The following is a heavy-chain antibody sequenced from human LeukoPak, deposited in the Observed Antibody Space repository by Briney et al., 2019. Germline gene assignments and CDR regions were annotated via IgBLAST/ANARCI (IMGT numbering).Heavy chain of an antibody. V-gene: IGHV1-69*01. Sequence: ASVKVSCTASGGTFSSYAISWVRQAPGQGLEWMGGIIPIFGTANYAQKFQGRVTITADESTSTAYMELSSLRSEDTAVYYCASADTAMVPFDYWGQGALVTVSS. J-gene: IGHJ4*02. CDR3: ASADTAMVPFDY. CDR1: GGTFSSYA. D-gene: IGHD5-18*01. CDR2: IIPIFGTA.